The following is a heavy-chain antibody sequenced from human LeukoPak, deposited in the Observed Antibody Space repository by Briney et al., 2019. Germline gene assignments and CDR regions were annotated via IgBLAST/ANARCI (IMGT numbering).Heavy chain of an antibody. V-gene: IGHV1-69*04. CDR2: IIPILGIA. D-gene: IGHD3-22*01. CDR1: GGTFSSYA. Sequence: SVKVSCKASGGTFSSYAISWVRQAPGQGLEWMGRIIPILGIANYAQKFQGRVTITADKSTSTAYMELCSLRSEDTAVYYCARDEVTYYYDSQGDAFDIWGQGTMVTVSS. J-gene: IGHJ3*02. CDR3: ARDEVTYYYDSQGDAFDI.